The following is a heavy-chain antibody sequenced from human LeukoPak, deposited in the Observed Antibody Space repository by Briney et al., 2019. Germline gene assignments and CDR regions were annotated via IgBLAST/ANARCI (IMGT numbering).Heavy chain of an antibody. CDR2: IYYSGST. J-gene: IGHJ4*02. V-gene: IGHV4-59*01. CDR3: ARVRQWLTQYYFDY. D-gene: IGHD6-19*01. Sequence: SETLSLTCTVSGGSISSYYWSWIRQPPGKGLEWIGYIYYSGSTNYNPSLKSRVTISVDTSKNQFSLKLSSVTAAGTAVYYCARVRQWLTQYYFDYWGQGTLVTVSS. CDR1: GGSISSYY.